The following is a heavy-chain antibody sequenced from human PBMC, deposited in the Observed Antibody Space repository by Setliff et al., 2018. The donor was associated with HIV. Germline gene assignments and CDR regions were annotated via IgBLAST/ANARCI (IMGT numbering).Heavy chain of an antibody. CDR2: IRSKTNNYAT. Sequence: PGGSLRLSCAASGFTFSVSAMHWVRQASGKGLEWVGRIRSKTNNYATEYAASVKGRFTISRDDSKNTAYLQMNSLKTDDTAMYYCSGWKGDYYDSSGINGYWGQGTLVTVSS. CDR3: SGWKGDYYDSSGINGY. D-gene: IGHD3-22*01. J-gene: IGHJ4*02. CDR1: GFTFSVSA. V-gene: IGHV3-73*01.